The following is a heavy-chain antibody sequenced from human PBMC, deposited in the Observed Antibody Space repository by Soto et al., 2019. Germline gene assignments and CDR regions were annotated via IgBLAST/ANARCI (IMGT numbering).Heavy chain of an antibody. CDR2: INPNSGGT. Sequence: ASVKVSCKASGYTFTGYYMHWVRQAPGQGLEWMGWINPNSGGTNYAQKFQGRVTMTRDTSISTAYMELSRLRSDDTAVYYCARXRFGVLVPADRDRYYYYGMDVWGQGTTVTVSS. CDR3: ARXRFGVLVPADRDRYYYYGMDV. D-gene: IGHD2-2*01. J-gene: IGHJ6*02. CDR1: GYTFTGYY. V-gene: IGHV1-2*02.